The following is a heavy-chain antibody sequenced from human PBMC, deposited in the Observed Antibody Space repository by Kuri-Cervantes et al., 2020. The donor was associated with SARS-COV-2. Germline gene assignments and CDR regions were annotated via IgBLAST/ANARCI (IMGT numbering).Heavy chain of an antibody. Sequence: GGSLRLSCAASGFTFSSYSMNWVRQAPGKGLEWVSYISSSSSYTNYADSVKGRFTISRDNAKNSLYLQMNSLRAEDTAVYYCARDLYQLLYFDYWGQGTLVTVSS. V-gene: IGHV3-21*05. J-gene: IGHJ4*02. D-gene: IGHD2-2*01. CDR3: ARDLYQLLYFDY. CDR2: ISSSSSYT. CDR1: GFTFSSYS.